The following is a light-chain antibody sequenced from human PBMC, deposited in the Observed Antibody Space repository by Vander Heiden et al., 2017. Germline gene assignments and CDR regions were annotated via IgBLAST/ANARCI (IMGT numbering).Light chain of an antibody. CDR1: QSLLDSNGNTY. CDR3: MQPLHTPWT. V-gene: IGKV2-28*01. Sequence: EIVMTQSPLSLPVTPGEPASISCRSSQSLLDSNGNTYVDWYLQKPGQSPQVLIYLVSNRASGVPDRFSGSGSGTDFTLRISRVEAEDVGVYYCMQPLHTPWTFGQGTKVEIK. J-gene: IGKJ1*01. CDR2: LVS.